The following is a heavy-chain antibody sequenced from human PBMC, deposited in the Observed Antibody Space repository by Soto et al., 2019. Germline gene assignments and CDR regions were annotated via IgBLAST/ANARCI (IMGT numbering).Heavy chain of an antibody. V-gene: IGHV3-66*01. CDR2: IYSGGST. Sequence: EVQLVESGGGLVQPGGSLRLSCAASGFTVSSNYMSWVRQAPGKGLEWVSVIYSGGSTYYADSVKGRFTISRDNSKNTLYLQMNSLRAEDTAVYYCAVSTVPTLLWYYYYYMDVWGKGTTVTVSS. CDR1: GFTVSSNY. J-gene: IGHJ6*03. CDR3: AVSTVPTLLWYYYYYMDV. D-gene: IGHD4-4*01.